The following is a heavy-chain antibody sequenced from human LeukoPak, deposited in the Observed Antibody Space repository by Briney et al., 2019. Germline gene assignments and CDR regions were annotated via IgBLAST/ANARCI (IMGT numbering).Heavy chain of an antibody. D-gene: IGHD5-12*01. V-gene: IGHV4-39*01. CDR1: GGSISSSSYY. CDR3: ARQGGYSGYGDY. Sequence: SETLSLTCTVSGGSISSSSYYWGCIRQPPGKGLEWIGSIYYSGSTYYKPSLKSRVTISVDTSKNQFSLKLSSVTAADTAVYYCARQGGYSGYGDYWGQGTLVTVSS. J-gene: IGHJ4*02. CDR2: IYYSGST.